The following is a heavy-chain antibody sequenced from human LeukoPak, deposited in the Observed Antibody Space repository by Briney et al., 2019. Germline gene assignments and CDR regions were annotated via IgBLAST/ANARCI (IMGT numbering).Heavy chain of an antibody. J-gene: IGHJ4*02. D-gene: IGHD3-3*01. CDR2: INSDGSST. Sequence: GGSLRLSCAASGFTFSSYWMHWVRQAPGKGLVWVSRINSDGSSTSYADSVKGRFTISRDNAKNTLYLQMNSLRAEDTAAYYCARGGVDDFWSGYYLFDYWGQGTLVTVSS. V-gene: IGHV3-74*01. CDR1: GFTFSSYW. CDR3: ARGGVDDFWSGYYLFDY.